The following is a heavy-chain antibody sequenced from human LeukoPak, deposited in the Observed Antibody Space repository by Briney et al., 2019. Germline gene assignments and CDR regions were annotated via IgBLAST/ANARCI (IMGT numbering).Heavy chain of an antibody. Sequence: PAETLSLMCAVSGGSNRRGGYSWSWIRQPPGRGLEWIEYIHHGGSTYYNPSLKSQITIAVNRAKNQFSLKLSSVPAADTAVYYCARMTTVTGPYYYYAMDVWGQGTTVTVSS. CDR3: ARMTTVTGPYYYYAMDV. V-gene: IGHV4-30-2*01. D-gene: IGHD4-17*01. J-gene: IGHJ6*02. CDR2: IHHGGST. CDR1: GGSNRRGGYS.